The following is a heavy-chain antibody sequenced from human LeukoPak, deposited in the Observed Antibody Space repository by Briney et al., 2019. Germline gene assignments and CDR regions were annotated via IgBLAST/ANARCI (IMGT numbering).Heavy chain of an antibody. V-gene: IGHV3-53*01. CDR1: GFTFSSYE. D-gene: IGHD1-26*01. CDR2: LYSSGST. CDR3: ARGRAPYFDY. Sequence: PGGSLRLSCAASGFTFSSYEMNWVRQAPGKGLEWVSILYSSGSTYYADSVKGRFSISRDSSKNTLYLQMNSLRAEDADVYYCARGRAPYFDYWGQGTLVTVSS. J-gene: IGHJ4*02.